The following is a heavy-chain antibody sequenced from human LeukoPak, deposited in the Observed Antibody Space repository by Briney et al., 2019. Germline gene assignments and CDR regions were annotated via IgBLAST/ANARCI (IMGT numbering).Heavy chain of an antibody. CDR1: GGSISSSY. CDR2: IYTSGST. V-gene: IGHV4-4*09. D-gene: IGHD2-15*01. CDR3: ARRRSGGRDFDF. Sequence: PSGTQSLTCTVSGGSISSSYWSWIRQPPGKGLEWIGYIYTSGSTNYNPSLKSRVTISVDTSKNQFSLNLSSVTAADTAVYYCARRRSGGRDFDFWGRGTLVTVSS. J-gene: IGHJ4*02.